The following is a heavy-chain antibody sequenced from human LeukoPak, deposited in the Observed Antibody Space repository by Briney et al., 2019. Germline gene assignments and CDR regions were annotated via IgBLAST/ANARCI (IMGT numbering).Heavy chain of an antibody. V-gene: IGHV3-30*18. CDR3: AKEDVTGWYGIDY. CDR1: GFTFSSHG. CDR2: ISYDGSDK. J-gene: IGHJ4*02. Sequence: GGSLRLSCAASGFTFSSHGMHWVRQAPGKGLEWVASISYDGSDKYYGGSVKGRFAISRDNSRDTLHLQMNSLGTEDTAVYYCAKEDVTGWYGIDYWGQGTLVTVSS. D-gene: IGHD6-19*01.